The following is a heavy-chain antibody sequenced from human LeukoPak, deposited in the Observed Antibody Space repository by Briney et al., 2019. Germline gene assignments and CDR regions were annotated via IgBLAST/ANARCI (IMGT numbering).Heavy chain of an antibody. CDR2: INHSGST. D-gene: IGHD2-2*01. J-gene: IGHJ6*03. V-gene: IGHV4-34*01. CDR3: ARDRIVVVPAAKISYYYYYMDV. CDR1: GGSFSGYY. Sequence: SETLSLTCAVYGGSFSGYYWSWIRQPPGKGLEWIGEINHSGSTNYNPSLKSRVTISVDTSKNQFSLKLSSVTAADTAVYYCARDRIVVVPAAKISYYYYYMDVWGKGTTVTVSS.